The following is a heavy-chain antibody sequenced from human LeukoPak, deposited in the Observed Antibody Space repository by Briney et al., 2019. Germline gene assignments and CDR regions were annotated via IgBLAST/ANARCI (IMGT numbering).Heavy chain of an antibody. Sequence: GASVKVSCKVSGYTLTELSMHWVRQAPGKGLEWMGGFDPEDGETIYAQKFQGRVTMTRDTSISTAYMELSRLRSDDTAVYYCARVAAGPGDYWGQGTLVTVSS. CDR3: ARVAAGPGDY. J-gene: IGHJ4*02. V-gene: IGHV1-24*01. D-gene: IGHD6-6*01. CDR2: FDPEDGET. CDR1: GYTLTELS.